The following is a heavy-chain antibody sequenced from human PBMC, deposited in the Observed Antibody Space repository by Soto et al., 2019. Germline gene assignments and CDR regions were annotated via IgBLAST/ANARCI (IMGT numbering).Heavy chain of an antibody. CDR2: IKSKTDGETT. CDR3: TTGYDFWSGYRTPYFDY. D-gene: IGHD3-3*01. CDR1: GFTFSNAW. J-gene: IGHJ4*02. Sequence: GGSLRLSCAASGFTFSNAWMSWVRQAPGKGLEWVGRIKSKTDGETTDYAAPVKGRFTISRDDSKNTLYLQMNSLKTEDTAVYYCTTGYDFWSGYRTPYFDYWGQGTLVTVSS. V-gene: IGHV3-15*01.